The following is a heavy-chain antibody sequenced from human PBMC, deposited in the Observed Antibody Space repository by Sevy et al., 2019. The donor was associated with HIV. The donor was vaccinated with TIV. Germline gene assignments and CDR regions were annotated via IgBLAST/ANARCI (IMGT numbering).Heavy chain of an antibody. V-gene: IGHV4-39*01. CDR2: IYHTGST. Sequence: SETLSLTCTVSGGSISAKNYFWGWIRQPPGKGLEWIGSIYHTGSTYHSPSLQSRVGISVDTSKRLFSVKLSPVTAADTAVYFCARHAFKHGYRPSYFDSWSHGTLVTVSS. CDR3: ARHAFKHGYRPSYFDS. D-gene: IGHD5-18*01. J-gene: IGHJ4*01. CDR1: GGSISAKNYF.